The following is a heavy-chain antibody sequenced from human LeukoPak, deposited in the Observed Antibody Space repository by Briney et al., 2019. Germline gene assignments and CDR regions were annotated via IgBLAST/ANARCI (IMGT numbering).Heavy chain of an antibody. D-gene: IGHD6-6*01. Sequence: GGSLRLSCAASGFTFSFFGIHWVRQTPGKGLEWVAFIRYDGSNKYYADSVKGRFTISRDNSKNTLYLQMNSLRAEDTAVYYCAATILIAARPFFDYWGQGTLVTVSS. CDR2: IRYDGSNK. CDR1: GFTFSFFG. CDR3: AATILIAARPFFDY. J-gene: IGHJ4*02. V-gene: IGHV3-30*02.